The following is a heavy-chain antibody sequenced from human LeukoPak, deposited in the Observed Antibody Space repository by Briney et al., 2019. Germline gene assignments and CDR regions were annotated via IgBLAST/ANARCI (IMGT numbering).Heavy chain of an antibody. Sequence: GGSLRLSCAASGFTFSSYSMYWVRQAPGKGLEWVSVLSSDGNNDNFAESVKGRFTISRDNSKNTLYLQMNSLRVEDTALYYCARDKSGGAGDYWGQGTLVTVSS. CDR3: ARDKSGGAGDY. CDR1: GFTFSSYS. D-gene: IGHD3-16*01. J-gene: IGHJ4*02. CDR2: LSSDGNND. V-gene: IGHV3-30*03.